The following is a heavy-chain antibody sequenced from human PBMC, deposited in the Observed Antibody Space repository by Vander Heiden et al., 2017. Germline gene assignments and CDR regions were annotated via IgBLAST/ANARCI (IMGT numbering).Heavy chain of an antibody. J-gene: IGHJ6*02. CDR1: GFTFGDYA. CDR3: TRTLTGYYGMDV. V-gene: IGHV3-49*05. CDR2: IRSKAYGGTT. D-gene: IGHD4-4*01. Sequence: EVQLVESGGGLVKPGRSLRLSCTASGFTFGDYAMSWFRQAPGKGLEWVGFIRSKAYGGTTEYAASVKDRFTISRDDSKSIAYLQMNSLKTEDTAVYYCTRTLTGYYGMDVWGQGTTVTVSS.